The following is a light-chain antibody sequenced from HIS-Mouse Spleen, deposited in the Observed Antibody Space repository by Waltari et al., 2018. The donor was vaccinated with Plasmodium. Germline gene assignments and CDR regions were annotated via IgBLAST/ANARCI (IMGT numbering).Light chain of an antibody. J-gene: IGLJ3*02. Sequence: SSDLTQDPAVSVALGQTVRITCQGDSLSNHYPSWYQQKQGQAPGLVIYGKNNRPSGIPDRFSGSSSGNTASLTITGAQAEDEADYYCNSRDSSGNHQVFGGGTKLTVL. CDR2: GKN. V-gene: IGLV3-19*01. CDR3: NSRDSSGNHQV. CDR1: SLSNHY.